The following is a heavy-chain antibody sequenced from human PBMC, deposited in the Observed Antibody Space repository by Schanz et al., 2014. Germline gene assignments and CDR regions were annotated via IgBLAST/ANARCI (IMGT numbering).Heavy chain of an antibody. CDR3: ATMWGYCTITTCHALEPFDV. Sequence: GPEVKEPGASVKVSCEASRYTFNTYGLNWVRQAPGQGLEWMGWISAYTNNTNYAQNVQGRVTMTTDTSTGTAYMELRSLRSDDAAMYYCATMWGYCTITTCHALEPFDVWGQGTMVTVSS. CDR1: RYTFNTYG. J-gene: IGHJ3*01. CDR2: ISAYTNNT. D-gene: IGHD2-2*01. V-gene: IGHV1-18*01.